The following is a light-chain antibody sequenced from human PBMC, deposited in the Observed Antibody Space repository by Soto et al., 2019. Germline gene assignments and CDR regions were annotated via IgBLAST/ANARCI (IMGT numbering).Light chain of an antibody. V-gene: IGKV3-11*01. CDR2: DVS. CDR1: QSVTSY. CDR3: QQSYRTPRT. Sequence: EIVLTQSPATLSLSPGERATLSCRASQSVTSYLAWYQQKPGQAPRLLIYDVSNRASGIPARFSGSGSETDFTLTISSLEPEDFAIYYCQQSYRTPRTFGQGTKVDIK. J-gene: IGKJ1*01.